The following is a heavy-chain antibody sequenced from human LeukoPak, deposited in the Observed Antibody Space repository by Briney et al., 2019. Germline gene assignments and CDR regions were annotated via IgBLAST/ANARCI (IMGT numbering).Heavy chain of an antibody. V-gene: IGHV3-23*01. D-gene: IGHD6-13*01. CDR1: GFTFSSYA. Sequence: GGSLRLSCAASGFTFSSYAMSWVRQAPGKGLEWVSAISGSGGSTYYADSVKGRFTISRDNSKNTLYLQMNSLRAEDTAVYYCATHLSSSWYPYDAFDIWGQGTMVTVSS. J-gene: IGHJ3*02. CDR2: ISGSGGST. CDR3: ATHLSSSWYPYDAFDI.